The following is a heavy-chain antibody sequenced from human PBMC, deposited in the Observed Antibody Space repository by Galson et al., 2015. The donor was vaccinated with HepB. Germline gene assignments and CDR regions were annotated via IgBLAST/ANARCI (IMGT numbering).Heavy chain of an antibody. CDR3: ARDSFSVTSFDY. CDR1: GYTFTSYY. D-gene: IGHD4-17*01. Sequence: SVKVSCKASGYTFTSYYMHWVRQAPGQGLEWMGWISAYNGNTNYAQKLQGRVTMTTDTSTSTAYMELRSLRSDDTAVYYCARDSFSVTSFDYWGQGTLVTVSS. J-gene: IGHJ4*02. CDR2: ISAYNGNT. V-gene: IGHV1-18*04.